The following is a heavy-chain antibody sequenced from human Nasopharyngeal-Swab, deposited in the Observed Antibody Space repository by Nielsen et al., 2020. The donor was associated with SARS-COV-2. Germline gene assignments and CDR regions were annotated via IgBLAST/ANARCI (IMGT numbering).Heavy chain of an antibody. CDR1: GYTFTSHY. D-gene: IGHD6-13*01. CDR3: ARPLSRDSTWTTEANWFDP. CDR2: INPSAGIT. J-gene: IGHJ5*02. V-gene: IGHV1-46*01. Sequence: ASVKVSCKASGYTFTSHYMHWVRQAPGQGLEWLGAINPSAGITYYAQKFQGRITITRDTSTSTLYMEMSSLRAEDTALYHCARPLSRDSTWTTEANWFDPWGQGTLVTVSS.